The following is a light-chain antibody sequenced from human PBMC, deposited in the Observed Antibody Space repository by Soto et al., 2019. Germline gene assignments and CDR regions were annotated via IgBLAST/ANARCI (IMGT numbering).Light chain of an antibody. V-gene: IGKV1-39*01. CDR1: QSINNY. CDR2: SAS. Sequence: DIQMTQSPASLSASVGDRVTITCRASQSINNYLNWYLQRPGQAPKLLIRSASTLQRGVPSRFSGSGSRTEFTLTITDLQPDDFGTYYCQQRFTMPITFGHGTRLEIK. J-gene: IGKJ5*01. CDR3: QQRFTMPIT.